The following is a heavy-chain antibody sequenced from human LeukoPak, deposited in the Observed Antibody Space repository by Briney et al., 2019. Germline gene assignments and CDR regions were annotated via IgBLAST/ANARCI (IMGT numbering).Heavy chain of an antibody. V-gene: IGHV4-59*01. Sequence: PSETLSLTCAVYGGSFSGYYWSWIRQPPGKGLEWIGYIYYSGSTNYNPSLKSRVTISVDTSKNQFSLKLSSVTAADTAVYYCARNAVPYDSSGYYGDWGQGTLVTVSS. CDR2: IYYSGST. D-gene: IGHD3-22*01. CDR3: ARNAVPYDSSGYYGD. J-gene: IGHJ4*02. CDR1: GGSFSGYY.